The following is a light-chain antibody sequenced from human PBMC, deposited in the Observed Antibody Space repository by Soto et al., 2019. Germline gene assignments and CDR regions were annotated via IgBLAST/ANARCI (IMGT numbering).Light chain of an antibody. CDR2: GAS. Sequence: EIVLTHSPATLSLSPWEIATLSCRASQSVSSNYLAWYQQKPGQAPRLLIYGASTRATGIPARFSGSGSGTEFTLTISSLQSEDFAVYYCQQYNNWPPETFGQGTKVDIK. CDR1: QSVSSN. J-gene: IGKJ1*01. V-gene: IGKV3-15*01. CDR3: QQYNNWPPET.